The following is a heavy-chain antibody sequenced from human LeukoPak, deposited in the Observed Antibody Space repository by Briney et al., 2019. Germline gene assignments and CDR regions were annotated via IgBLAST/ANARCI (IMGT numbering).Heavy chain of an antibody. CDR1: GYSFTSYW. D-gene: IGHD3-22*01. CDR3: ARENNYYDSSGYQY. J-gene: IGHJ4*02. Sequence: GESLKISCNGSGYSFTSYWIGWVRQAPGQGLEWMGWISAYNGNTNYAQKLQGRVTMTTDTSTSTAYMELRSLRSDDTAVYYCARENNYYDSSGYQYWGQGTLVTVSS. CDR2: ISAYNGNT. V-gene: IGHV1-18*04.